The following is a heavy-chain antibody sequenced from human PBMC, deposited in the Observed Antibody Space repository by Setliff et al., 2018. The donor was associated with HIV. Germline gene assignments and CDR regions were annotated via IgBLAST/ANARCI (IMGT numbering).Heavy chain of an antibody. J-gene: IGHJ4*02. V-gene: IGHV4-39*02. D-gene: IGHD1-1*01. CDR3: ARRYHDASGFYNS. CDR1: GGSISSSTYY. Sequence: SETLSFTCTVSGGSISSSTYYWDWLRQPPGKGLEWIGNIHYSRGSSYNASLKSRVTISLDTSKNHFSLKLSSVAAADTAVYYCARRYHDASGFYNSWGQGVLVTVSS. CDR2: IHYSRGS.